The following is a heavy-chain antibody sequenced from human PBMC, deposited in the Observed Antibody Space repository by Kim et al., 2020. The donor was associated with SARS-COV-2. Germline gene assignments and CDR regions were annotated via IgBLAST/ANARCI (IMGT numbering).Heavy chain of an antibody. V-gene: IGHV4-59*01. J-gene: IGHJ4*02. CDR1: GGSISSYY. CDR2: IYYSGST. Sequence: SETLSLTCTVSGGSISSYYWSWIRQPPGKGLEWIGYIYYSGSTNYNPSLKSRVTISVDTSKNQFSLKLSSVTAADTAVYYCAREGGAGGVAGTWGQGTLVTVSS. CDR3: AREGGAGGVAGT. D-gene: IGHD6-19*01.